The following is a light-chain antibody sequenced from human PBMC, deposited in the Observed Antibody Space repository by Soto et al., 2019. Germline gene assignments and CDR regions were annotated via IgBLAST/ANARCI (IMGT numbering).Light chain of an antibody. CDR2: GAS. Sequence: MTQSPSTLSASVGDRFTMTCRASHSVSSNLAWYQQKPGQAPRLLIYGASTRATGIPARFSGSGSGTEFTLTISSLQSEDFAVYYCQQYNNWPPWTFGQGTKVDIK. CDR1: HSVSSN. J-gene: IGKJ1*01. V-gene: IGKV3-15*01. CDR3: QQYNNWPPWT.